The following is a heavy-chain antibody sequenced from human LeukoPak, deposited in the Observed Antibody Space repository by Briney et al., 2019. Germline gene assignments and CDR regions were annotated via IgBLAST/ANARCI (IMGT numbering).Heavy chain of an antibody. CDR3: ARGNTMIVPAYFDY. V-gene: IGHV3-66*01. CDR2: LYSGGST. CDR1: GSVVSTNY. D-gene: IGHD3-22*01. J-gene: IGHJ4*02. Sequence: GGSLRLSCAASGSVVSTNYMSWVRQAPGKGLEWVSVLYSGGSTYYTDSVKGRFTISRDNSKNTLYLQMNSLRAEDTAVYYCARGNTMIVPAYFDYWGQGTLVTVSS.